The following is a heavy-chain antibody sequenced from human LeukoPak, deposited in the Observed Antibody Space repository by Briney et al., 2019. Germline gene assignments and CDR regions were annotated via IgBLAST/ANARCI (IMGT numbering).Heavy chain of an antibody. CDR2: ISFDGRNK. Sequence: GGSLRLSCAASGFTFSSYCMHWVRQAPGKGLEWVAVISFDGRNKYFADSVKGRFTISRDNSKNTLYLQMNSLRAEDTAVYYCAKEKYRGYSYGSGDYWGQGTLVTVSS. V-gene: IGHV3-30*18. D-gene: IGHD5-18*01. CDR3: AKEKYRGYSYGSGDY. J-gene: IGHJ4*02. CDR1: GFTFSSYC.